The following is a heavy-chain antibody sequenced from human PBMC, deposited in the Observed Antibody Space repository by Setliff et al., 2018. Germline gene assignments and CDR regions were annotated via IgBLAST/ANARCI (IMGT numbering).Heavy chain of an antibody. CDR3: ARDKRNGATGAFDI. CDR2: IFYTGST. V-gene: IGHV4-30-4*08. J-gene: IGHJ3*02. Sequence: SETLSLTCTVSGDSISSGDYYWNWIRQPPGKGLEWIGNIFYTGSTYYNPSLKSRVTISVDTSKNQFSLKLSSVTAADTAVYYCARDKRNGATGAFDIWGQGTMVTVSS. D-gene: IGHD1-1*01. CDR1: GDSISSGDYY.